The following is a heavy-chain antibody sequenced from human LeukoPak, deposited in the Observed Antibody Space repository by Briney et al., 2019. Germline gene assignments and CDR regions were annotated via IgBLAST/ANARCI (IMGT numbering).Heavy chain of an antibody. D-gene: IGHD6-13*01. CDR1: GFTFSDYQ. CDR3: ARDLIAAAGTDY. V-gene: IGHV3-11*05. Sequence: GGSLRLSCAASGFTFSDYQMSWIRQAPGKGLEWVSYISSSGSYTNYADSVEGRFTISRDNAKNSLYLQMNSLRAEDTAVYYCARDLIAAAGTDYWGQGTLVTVSS. J-gene: IGHJ4*02. CDR2: ISSSGSYT.